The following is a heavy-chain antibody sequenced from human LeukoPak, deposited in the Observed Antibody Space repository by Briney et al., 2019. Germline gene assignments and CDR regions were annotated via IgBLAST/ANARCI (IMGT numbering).Heavy chain of an antibody. J-gene: IGHJ4*02. V-gene: IGHV4-39*01. CDR3: ARRGYDSSGYYYAY. CDR2: IYYTRST. D-gene: IGHD3-22*01. CDR1: GGSISSSSYY. Sequence: SSETLSLTCTVSGGSISSSSYYWGWIRQPPGKGLEWIGSIYYTRSTYYNPSLKSRVTISVDTSKNQFSLKLSSVTAADTAVYYCARRGYDSSGYYYAYWGQGTLVTVSS.